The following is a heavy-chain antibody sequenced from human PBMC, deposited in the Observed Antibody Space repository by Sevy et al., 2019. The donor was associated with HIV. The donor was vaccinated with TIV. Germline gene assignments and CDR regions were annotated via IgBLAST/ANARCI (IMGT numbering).Heavy chain of an antibody. D-gene: IGHD3-9*01. CDR3: ARAPPYYDILTGRGYCDY. CDR2: IYYSGST. CDR1: GRSMTGYY. J-gene: IGHJ4*02. V-gene: IGHV4-59*01. Sequence: SETLSLTCTVSGRSMTGYYWTWIRQPPGKGLEWIGYIYYSGSTNYNPSLKSRVTISVDTSKNQFSRELSSVTASDTAVYYCARAPPYYDILTGRGYCDYWGQGTLVTVSS.